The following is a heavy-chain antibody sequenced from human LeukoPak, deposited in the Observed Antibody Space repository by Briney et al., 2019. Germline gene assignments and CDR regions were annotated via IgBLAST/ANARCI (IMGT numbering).Heavy chain of an antibody. Sequence: SETLSLTCAVYGGSFNTYYWSWIRQPPGKGLEWIGEINHSGINNYNPSLKSRVTISVEKSKNNISLKPTSVTASDTAVYYCARGFPDYILTFSNFDYWGQGTLVTVSS. J-gene: IGHJ4*02. V-gene: IGHV4-34*01. D-gene: IGHD3-9*01. CDR2: INHSGIN. CDR3: ARGFPDYILTFSNFDY. CDR1: GGSFNTYY.